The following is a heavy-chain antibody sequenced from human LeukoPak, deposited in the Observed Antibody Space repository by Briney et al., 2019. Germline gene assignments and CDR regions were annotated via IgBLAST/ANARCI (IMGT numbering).Heavy chain of an antibody. CDR3: ARWNPTYYYDY. V-gene: IGHV4-34*01. CDR1: GGSFSGYY. J-gene: IGHJ4*02. D-gene: IGHD3-10*01. CDR2: INHSGST. Sequence: SETLSLTCAVYGGSFSGYYWSWIRQPPGKGLEWIGEINHSGSTNYNPSLKSRVNISVDTSKNQFSLKLSSVTAADTAVYYCARWNPTYYYDYWGQGTLVTVSS.